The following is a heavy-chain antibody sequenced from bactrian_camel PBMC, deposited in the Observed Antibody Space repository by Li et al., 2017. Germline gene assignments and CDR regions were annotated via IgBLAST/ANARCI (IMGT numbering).Heavy chain of an antibody. CDR3: AAGQGVGWCLDVIRTGAEPDFDY. CDR1: GFTFRTSR. D-gene: IGHD5*01. Sequence: HVQLVESGGGSVQAGESLRLACTGSGFTFRTSRMGWYRHSPHNPCQMVADVNSDGTTAYDDSVKGRFSISRDNINSAVYLQMNSLKPEDTAIYYCAAGQGVGWCLDVIRTGAEPDFDYWGQGTQVTV. V-gene: IGHV3S53*01. J-gene: IGHJ6*01. CDR2: VNSDGTT.